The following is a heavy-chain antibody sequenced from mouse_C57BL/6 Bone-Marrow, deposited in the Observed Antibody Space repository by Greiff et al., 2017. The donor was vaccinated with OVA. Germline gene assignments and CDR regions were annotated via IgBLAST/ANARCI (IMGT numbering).Heavy chain of an antibody. CDR3: VRASSYYGSSSFAY. CDR1: GFTFNTYA. J-gene: IGHJ3*01. D-gene: IGHD1-1*01. CDR2: IRSKSSNYAT. Sequence: EVQLVESGGGLVQPKGSLKLSCAASGFTFNTYAMHWVRQAPGKGLEWVARIRSKSSNYATYYADSVKDRFTISRDDSQSMLYLQMNNLKTEDTAMYYCVRASSYYGSSSFAYWGQGTLVTVSA. V-gene: IGHV10-3*01.